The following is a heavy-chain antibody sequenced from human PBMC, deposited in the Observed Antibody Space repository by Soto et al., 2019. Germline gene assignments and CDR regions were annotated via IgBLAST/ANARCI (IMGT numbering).Heavy chain of an antibody. Sequence: QVQLVQSGAEAKKPGSSVKVSCKTSGGTFSSYAINWVRQAPGQGIEWMGGIVPLFRTTNYAQKFQGRVTITADTSTYTVYMELSELRSGDTAVYYCARGGYSSTWSNLLDRSGLDVWGQGTTVTVSS. CDR1: GGTFSSYA. D-gene: IGHD6-13*01. CDR2: IVPLFRTT. CDR3: ARGGYSSTWSNLLDRSGLDV. V-gene: IGHV1-69*06. J-gene: IGHJ6*02.